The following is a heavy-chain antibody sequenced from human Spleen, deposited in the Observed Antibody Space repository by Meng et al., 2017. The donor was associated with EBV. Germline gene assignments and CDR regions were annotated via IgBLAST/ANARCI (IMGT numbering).Heavy chain of an antibody. CDR1: GGSISSGDYY. D-gene: IGHD5-18*01. Sequence: HVPLKASGQRLVNASPTLTLTCAVSGGSISSGDYYWSWIRQPPGKGLEWIGYIHYSGSTHYNSSLRSRITMSLDTSKNKLSLKLSSVTAADTAVYYCARASSGDSDGFDYWGQGTLVTVSS. J-gene: IGHJ4*02. CDR2: IHYSGST. CDR3: ARASSGDSDGFDY. V-gene: IGHV4-30-4*01.